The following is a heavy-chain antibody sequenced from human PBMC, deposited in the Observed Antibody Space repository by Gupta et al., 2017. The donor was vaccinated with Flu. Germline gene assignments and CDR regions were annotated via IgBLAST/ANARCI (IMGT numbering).Heavy chain of an antibody. CDR3: AREYCSSTSCGNFDY. Sequence: APGQGLEWMGGIIPIFGTANYAQKFQGRVTITADKSTSTAYMELSSLRSEDTAVYYCAREYCSSTSCGNFDYWGQGTLVTVSS. D-gene: IGHD2-2*01. V-gene: IGHV1-69*06. J-gene: IGHJ4*02. CDR2: IIPIFGTA.